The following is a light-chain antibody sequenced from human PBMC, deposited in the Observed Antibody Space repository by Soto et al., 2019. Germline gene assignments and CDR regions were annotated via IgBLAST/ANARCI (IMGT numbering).Light chain of an antibody. Sequence: DIQLIQSPSSLSASVGDRVTITCRANDKMSRYLNWYQQKPGKAPKLLIYAASKLQSGVPSRFSGSGSGADFILTIGSVQPEDSATYYCQQSYSTPRTVGQGTKVEVK. J-gene: IGKJ1*01. V-gene: IGKV1-39*01. CDR3: QQSYSTPRT. CDR1: DKMSRY. CDR2: AAS.